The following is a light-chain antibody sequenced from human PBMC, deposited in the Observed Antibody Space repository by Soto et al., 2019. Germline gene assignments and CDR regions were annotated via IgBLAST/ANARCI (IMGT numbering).Light chain of an antibody. CDR2: KAS. Sequence: DIPMTQSPSTLSASVGDRVTITCRASQSISSWLAWYQQKPGKAPKLLIYKASSLESGVPSRFSGSGSGTKFTLTISSLQPDDFATYYCQQYNSYSPVTFGGGTKVEIK. V-gene: IGKV1-5*03. CDR1: QSISSW. CDR3: QQYNSYSPVT. J-gene: IGKJ4*01.